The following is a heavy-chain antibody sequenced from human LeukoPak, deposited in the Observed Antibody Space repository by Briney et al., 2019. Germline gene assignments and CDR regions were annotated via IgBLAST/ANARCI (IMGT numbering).Heavy chain of an antibody. J-gene: IGHJ3*02. Sequence: PSEILSLTCTVSGGYISSYYWSWIRQPAGKGLEWIGRIYTSGSTKYNPLFRSRVTMSVDTSKNQFSLKLSSVTAADTAVYYCARDLSGSSFDAFDIWGQGTMVTVSS. V-gene: IGHV4-4*07. CDR3: ARDLSGSSFDAFDI. D-gene: IGHD1-26*01. CDR2: IYTSGST. CDR1: GGYISSYY.